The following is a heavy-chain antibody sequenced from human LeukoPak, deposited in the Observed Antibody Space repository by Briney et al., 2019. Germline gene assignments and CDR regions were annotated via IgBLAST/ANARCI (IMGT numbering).Heavy chain of an antibody. V-gene: IGHV4-59*01. CDR3: ARVSSSWYRDPWFDP. CDR2: TYYSGST. CDR1: GGSISSYY. D-gene: IGHD6-13*01. J-gene: IGHJ5*02. Sequence: SETLSLTCTVSGGSISSYYWSWIRQPPGKGLEWIGYTYYSGSTNHNPSLKSRVTISVDTSKNQFSLKLSSVTTADTAVYYCARVSSSWYRDPWFDPWGQGTLVTVSS.